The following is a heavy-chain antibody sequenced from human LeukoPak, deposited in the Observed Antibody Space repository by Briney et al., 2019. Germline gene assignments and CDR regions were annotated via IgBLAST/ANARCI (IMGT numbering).Heavy chain of an antibody. CDR3: ARVFCSGGVCYRYFDY. CDR1: GYMFTSYD. Sequence: GASVKVSCKASGYMFTSYDINWVRQATGQGLEWMGWMNPNSGNTGFGQKFQGRVTMTRDTSISTAYMELSSLRSEDTAVYYCARVFCSGGVCYRYFDYWGQGTLVTVSS. D-gene: IGHD2-15*01. V-gene: IGHV1-8*01. CDR2: MNPNSGNT. J-gene: IGHJ4*02.